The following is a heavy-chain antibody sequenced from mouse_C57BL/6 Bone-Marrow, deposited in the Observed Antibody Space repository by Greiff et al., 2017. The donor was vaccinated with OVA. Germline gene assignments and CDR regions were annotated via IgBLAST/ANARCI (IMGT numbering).Heavy chain of an antibody. CDR2: IYPGDGDT. Sequence: QVQLQQPGAELVMPGASVKISCKASGYAFSSSWMNWVKQRPGKGLEWIGRIYPGDGDTNYNGKFKGKATLTADKSSSTAYMQLSSLTSEDSAVYFCARAIITTVVAPYWYFDVWGTGTTVTVSS. CDR1: GYAFSSSW. V-gene: IGHV1-82*01. J-gene: IGHJ1*03. CDR3: ARAIITTVVAPYWYFDV. D-gene: IGHD1-1*01.